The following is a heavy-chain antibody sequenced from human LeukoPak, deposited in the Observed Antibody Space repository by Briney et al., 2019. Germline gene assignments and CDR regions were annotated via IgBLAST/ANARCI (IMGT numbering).Heavy chain of an antibody. CDR1: GFTLSNHW. V-gene: IGHV3-74*01. CDR2: ISGDEIWT. D-gene: IGHD6-6*01. CDR3: ARGPNSNWSGLDF. Sequence: GGSLRLSCAASGFTLSNHWMHWVRQAPGKGLVWVSRISGDEIWTSYADSVKGRFLISRDNAKNTLYLQVNNLRAEDTAVYYCARGPNSNWSGLDFWGQGTLLTVSS. J-gene: IGHJ4*02.